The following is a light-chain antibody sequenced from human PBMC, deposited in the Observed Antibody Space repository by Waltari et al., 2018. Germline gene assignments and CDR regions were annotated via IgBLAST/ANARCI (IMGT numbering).Light chain of an antibody. V-gene: IGKV3-20*01. CDR3: QQYGNSPWT. CDR2: GTS. CDR1: QRISASH. Sequence: TQSPGTLSLSPGERATLSCRTSQRISASHLAWYQQKPGQAPRLLIYGTSTRATGIPERFRGSGSGTDFSLTVTSMQPEDFAVYFCQQYGNSPWTFGQGTKVEV. J-gene: IGKJ1*01.